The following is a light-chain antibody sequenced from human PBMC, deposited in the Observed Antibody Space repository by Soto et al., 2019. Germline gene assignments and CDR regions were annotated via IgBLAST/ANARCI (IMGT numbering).Light chain of an antibody. CDR3: SSYTSSSSWV. CDR2: EVT. J-gene: IGLJ3*02. CDR1: SSDVGAYNY. V-gene: IGLV2-14*01. Sequence: QSVLTQPASVSXSPGQSITISCTGTSSDVGAYNYVSWYQQHSGKAPKLIIYEVTNRPSGVSNRFSASKSGNTASLTIFGLQAEDEADYYCSSYTSSSSWVFGGGTKLTVL.